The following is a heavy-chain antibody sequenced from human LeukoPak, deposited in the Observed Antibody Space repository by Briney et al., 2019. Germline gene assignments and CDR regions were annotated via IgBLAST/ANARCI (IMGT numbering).Heavy chain of an antibody. D-gene: IGHD6-13*01. J-gene: IGHJ4*02. CDR3: ARYSRGVDY. Sequence: GGSLRLSCAASGFTFSSYGMHWVRQAPGKGLEWVAVISYDGSNKYYADSVKGRFTISRDNSKNTLYLQMNSLRAEDTAVYYCARYSRGVDYWGQGTLVTVSS. CDR1: GFTFSSYG. V-gene: IGHV3-30*03. CDR2: ISYDGSNK.